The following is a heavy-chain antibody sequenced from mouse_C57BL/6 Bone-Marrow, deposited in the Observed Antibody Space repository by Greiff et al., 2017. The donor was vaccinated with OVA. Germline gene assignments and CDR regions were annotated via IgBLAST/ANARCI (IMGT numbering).Heavy chain of an antibody. D-gene: IGHD2-3*01. V-gene: IGHV5-6*01. CDR1: GFTFSSYG. J-gene: IGHJ4*01. CDR2: ISSGGSYT. Sequence: EVKVVESGGDLVKPGGSLKLSCAASGFTFSSYGMSWVRQTPDKRLEWVATISSGGSYTYYPDSVKGRFTISRDNAKNTLYLQRSSLKSEDTAMYYCARQLAYDSYYFYAMDYWGQGTSVTVSS. CDR3: ARQLAYDSYYFYAMDY.